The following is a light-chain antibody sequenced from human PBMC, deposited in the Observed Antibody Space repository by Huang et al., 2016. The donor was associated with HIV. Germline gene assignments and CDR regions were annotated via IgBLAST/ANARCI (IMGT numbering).Light chain of an antibody. Sequence: EIVLTQSPATLSLSPGERATLSCRASQSVNTFFAWYQQKPGQAPRLLIYDAANRATGIPARFSGRGSGKDFTLTISSLEPEDFAVYCCQQRSNRPLTFGGGTKVEIK. CDR1: QSVNTF. J-gene: IGKJ4*01. CDR2: DAA. V-gene: IGKV3-11*01. CDR3: QQRSNRPLT.